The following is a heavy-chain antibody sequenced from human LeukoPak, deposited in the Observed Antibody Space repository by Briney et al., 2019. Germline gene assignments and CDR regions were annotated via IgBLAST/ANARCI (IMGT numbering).Heavy chain of an antibody. CDR2: IYYSGST. CDR3: AGTYYYYSSPRGAFDI. V-gene: IGHV4-59*01. Sequence: SETLSLTCTVSGGSLSSYYWRWIRQPPGKGLEWIGYIYYSGSTNYNPSLKSRVTISVDTSKNQFSLKLSSVAAADTAVYYCAGTYYYYSSPRGAFDIGGQGTMVTVSS. D-gene: IGHD3-22*01. J-gene: IGHJ3*02. CDR1: GGSLSSYY.